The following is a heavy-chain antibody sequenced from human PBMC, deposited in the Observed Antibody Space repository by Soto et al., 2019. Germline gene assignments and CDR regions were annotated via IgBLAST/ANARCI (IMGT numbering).Heavy chain of an antibody. CDR1: GFNFRSYS. J-gene: IGHJ6*02. Sequence: PVGSLRLSCAVSGFNFRSYSMNWVRQTPGKGLEWVASISSSSNFIYYADSMRGRFTISRDDAKNSLYLQMTNLRAEDTAVYYCARWKFVVVTGITYYYNGMDVWGQGTTVTVSS. V-gene: IGHV3-21*01. CDR2: ISSSSNFI. D-gene: IGHD2-21*02. CDR3: ARWKFVVVTGITYYYNGMDV.